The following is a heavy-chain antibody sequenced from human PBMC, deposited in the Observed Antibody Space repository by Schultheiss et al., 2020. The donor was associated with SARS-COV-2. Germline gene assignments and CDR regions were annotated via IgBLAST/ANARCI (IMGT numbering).Heavy chain of an antibody. D-gene: IGHD3-22*01. J-gene: IGHJ4*02. CDR1: GFTFSSYG. CDR2: ISYDGSNK. V-gene: IGHV3-30*03. CDR3: ARVYDSSGYVWYFDY. Sequence: GESLKISCAASGFTFSSYGMHWVRQAPGKGLEWVAVISYDGSNKYYADSVKGRFTISRDNSKNTLYLQMNSLRAEDTAVYYCARVYDSSGYVWYFDYWGQGTLVTVSS.